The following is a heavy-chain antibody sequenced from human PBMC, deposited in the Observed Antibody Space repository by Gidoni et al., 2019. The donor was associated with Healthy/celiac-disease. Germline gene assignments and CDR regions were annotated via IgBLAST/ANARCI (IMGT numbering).Heavy chain of an antibody. CDR3: ARDLFSDALDSELGGAPVVPAARIDY. V-gene: IGHV6-1*01. CDR2: TYYRSKWYN. D-gene: IGHD2-2*01. J-gene: IGHJ4*02. Sequence: QVQLQQSGPGLVKPSQTLSLTCAISGDSVSSNSAAWTWIMQSPSRGLEWLGRTYYRSKWYNDYAVSVKSRITINPDTSKNQFSLQLNSVTPEDTAVYYCARDLFSDALDSELGGAPVVPAARIDYWGQGTLVTVSS. CDR1: GDSVSSNSAA.